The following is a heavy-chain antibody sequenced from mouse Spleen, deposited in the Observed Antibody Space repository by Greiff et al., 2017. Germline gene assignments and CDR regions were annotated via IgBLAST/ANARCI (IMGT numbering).Heavy chain of an antibody. Sequence: VQLQQSGAELVRPGASVTLSCKASGYTFTDYEMHWVKQTPVHGLEWIGAIDPETGGTAYNQKFKGKAILTADKSSSTAYMELRSLTSEDSAVYYCTLDGYYKAYYFDYWGQGTTLTVSS. D-gene: IGHD2-3*01. CDR2: IDPETGGT. CDR3: TLDGYYKAYYFDY. V-gene: IGHV1-15*01. J-gene: IGHJ2*01. CDR1: GYTFTDYE.